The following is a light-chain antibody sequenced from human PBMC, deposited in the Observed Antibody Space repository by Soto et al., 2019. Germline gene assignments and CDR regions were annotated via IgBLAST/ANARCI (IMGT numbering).Light chain of an antibody. CDR2: EVN. Sequence: QSVLTQPASVSGSPGQSITISCTGTSSDVGGYNYVSWYQQHPGKAPKLMIYEVNKRPSGVPDRFSGSKSGNTASLTVSGLQAEDEADYYCSSYAGSSNVFGTGTRSPS. CDR3: SSYAGSSNV. J-gene: IGLJ1*01. V-gene: IGLV2-8*01. CDR1: SSDVGGYNY.